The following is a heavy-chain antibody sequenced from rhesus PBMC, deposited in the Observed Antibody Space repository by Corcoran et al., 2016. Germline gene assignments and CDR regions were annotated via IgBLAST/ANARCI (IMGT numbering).Heavy chain of an antibody. J-gene: IGHJ2*01. V-gene: IGHV5-2*01. CDR1: GYSFTTYW. Sequence: EVQLVQSGAEVKRPGESLKISCQTSGYSFTTYWNSWGRQMPGKGLEWMGAIDPSDSDTRYSPSFQGQVTISADKSISTTYLQWSSLKASDSATYYCAKGYSGSWTFYWYFDLWGPGTPITISS. D-gene: IGHD6-25*01. CDR2: IDPSDSDT. CDR3: AKGYSGSWTFYWYFDL.